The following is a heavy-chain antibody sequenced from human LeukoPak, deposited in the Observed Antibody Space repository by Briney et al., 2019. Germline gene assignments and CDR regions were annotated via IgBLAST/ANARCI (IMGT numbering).Heavy chain of an antibody. CDR3: ARDFSSPYSSGCSY. D-gene: IGHD6-19*01. CDR2: ILYVGSNK. J-gene: IGHJ4*02. Sequence: GGSLRLSCAASGFTFSSYWMSWVRQAPGKGLEWVAVILYVGSNKYYADSVKGRFTISRDNSKNTLYLQMNSLRAQDTGVYYCARDFSSPYSSGCSYWGQGTLVTVSS. CDR1: GFTFSSYW. V-gene: IGHV3-30*03.